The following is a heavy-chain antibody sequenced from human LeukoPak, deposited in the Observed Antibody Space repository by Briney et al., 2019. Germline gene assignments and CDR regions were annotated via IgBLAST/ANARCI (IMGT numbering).Heavy chain of an antibody. J-gene: IGHJ3*02. V-gene: IGHV3-13*04. CDR2: IDTAGNT. Sequence: PGGSLRLSCAASGFTFTTYDMHWVRQETGKGLEWVSSIDTAGNTYYSASVKGRFTISRENAKNSFFLQMNSLRAEDTAVYYCASRNQYCGGDCFWAFDIWGQGTMVTVSS. CDR1: GFTFTTYD. D-gene: IGHD2-21*02. CDR3: ASRNQYCGGDCFWAFDI.